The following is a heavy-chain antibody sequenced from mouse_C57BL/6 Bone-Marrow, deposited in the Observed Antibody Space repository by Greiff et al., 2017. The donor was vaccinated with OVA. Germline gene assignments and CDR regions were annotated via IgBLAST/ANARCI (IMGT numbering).Heavy chain of an antibody. D-gene: IGHD2-3*01. J-gene: IGHJ3*01. Sequence: QVQLQQSGAELARPGASVKLSCKASGYTFTSYGISWVKQRTGQGLEWIGEIYPRSGNTYSNEKFKGKATLTADKSSSTAYMELRSLTSEDSAVYFCARSDGYYSWFAYWGQGTLVTVSA. CDR2: IYPRSGNT. V-gene: IGHV1-81*01. CDR3: ARSDGYYSWFAY. CDR1: GYTFTSYG.